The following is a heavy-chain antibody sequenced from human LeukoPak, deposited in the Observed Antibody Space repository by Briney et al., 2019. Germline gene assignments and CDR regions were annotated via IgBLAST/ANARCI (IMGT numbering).Heavy chain of an antibody. J-gene: IGHJ4*02. CDR3: AKDADYGGKFDY. CDR1: GFTFGDYA. Sequence: PGGSLRLSCTASGFTFGDYAMSWVRQAPGKGLEWVSSISGSGGHTYYADSVKGRFTISRDNSKNTLYLQMNSLRAEDTAVYYCAKDADYGGKFDYWGQGTLVTVSS. D-gene: IGHD4-23*01. V-gene: IGHV3-23*01. CDR2: ISGSGGHT.